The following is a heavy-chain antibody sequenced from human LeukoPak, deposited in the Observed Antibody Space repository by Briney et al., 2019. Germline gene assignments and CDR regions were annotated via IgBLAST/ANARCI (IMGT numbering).Heavy chain of an antibody. CDR1: GGSISSYY. D-gene: IGHD4-23*01. Sequence: PSETLSLTCTVSGGSISSYYWSWIRQPAGKGLEWIGYIYYSGSTNYNPSLKSRVTISVDTSKNQFSLKLSSVTAADTAVYYCARFYGGNSLWYFDYWGQGTLVTVSS. CDR3: ARFYGGNSLWYFDY. V-gene: IGHV4-59*01. J-gene: IGHJ4*02. CDR2: IYYSGST.